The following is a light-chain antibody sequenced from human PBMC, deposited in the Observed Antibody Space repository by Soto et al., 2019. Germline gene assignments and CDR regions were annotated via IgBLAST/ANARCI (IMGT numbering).Light chain of an antibody. CDR3: QKYGSSPLT. Sequence: EIVLTQSPGTLSLSPGERATLSCRASQSVSSSYLAWYQQKPGQAPRLLIYGASSRATGIPDQFSGSGSGTDFTLTISRLEPEDVAVYYCQKYGSSPLTFGGRTKVEIK. J-gene: IGKJ4*01. CDR1: QSVSSSY. CDR2: GAS. V-gene: IGKV3-20*01.